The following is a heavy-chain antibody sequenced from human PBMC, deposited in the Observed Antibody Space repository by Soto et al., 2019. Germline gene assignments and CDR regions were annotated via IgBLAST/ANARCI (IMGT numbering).Heavy chain of an antibody. V-gene: IGHV4-31*03. J-gene: IGHJ5*02. CDR3: ARRDRSGFSYWLDT. CDR2: ISASGST. Sequence: LSLTCTVSGGSIRDGYYWTWIRQHPGKGLEWIGSISASGSTSYNPSLKSRLTVSVDKSKNQFSLNLRSVTAADTAVYYCARRDRSGFSYWLDTWGQGTLVTVSS. CDR1: GGSIRDGYY. D-gene: IGHD3-22*01.